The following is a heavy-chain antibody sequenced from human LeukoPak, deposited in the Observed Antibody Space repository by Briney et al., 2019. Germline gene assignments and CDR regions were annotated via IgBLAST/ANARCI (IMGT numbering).Heavy chain of an antibody. CDR1: GFTFSSYL. D-gene: IGHD6-13*01. V-gene: IGHV3-7*01. J-gene: IGHJ4*02. CDR3: ARGEVYIAAAGFFDY. Sequence: PGGSLRLSCAASGFTFSSYLMSWVRQAPGKGLEWVANIKQDGSEKYYVDSVKGRFTISRDNAKNSLYLQMNSLRAEDTAVYYCARGEVYIAAAGFFDYWGQGTLVTVSS. CDR2: IKQDGSEK.